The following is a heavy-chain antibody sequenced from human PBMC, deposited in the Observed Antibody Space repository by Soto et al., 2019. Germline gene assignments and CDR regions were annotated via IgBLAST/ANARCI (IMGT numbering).Heavy chain of an antibody. V-gene: IGHV4-59*01. J-gene: IGHJ4*02. D-gene: IGHD3-16*01. CDR2: MHFSGGA. CDR3: EKSGHTFERVV. CDR1: GASMNNYY. Sequence: SETLSLTCTVSGASMNNYYGSWIRQSPGKGLEHIGYMHFSGGANYSPSLRSRVTISVDTSNNQFSLKLSSMTAADTATYYCEKSGHTFERVVWGQGILVTVSS.